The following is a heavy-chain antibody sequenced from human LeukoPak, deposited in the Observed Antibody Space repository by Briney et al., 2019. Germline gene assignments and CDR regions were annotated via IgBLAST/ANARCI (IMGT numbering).Heavy chain of an antibody. D-gene: IGHD6-19*01. CDR2: ISSRGDTI. CDR1: GFTFSSYE. CDR3: ARGCASAWCDY. Sequence: GGSLRLSCAGSGFTFSSYEMNWVRQAPGKGLEWVSYISSRGDTIYYADSVRGRFTLYRDNARNSLYLQMNSLRAEDTAVYYCARGCASAWCDYWGQGALVTVPS. V-gene: IGHV3-48*03. J-gene: IGHJ4*02.